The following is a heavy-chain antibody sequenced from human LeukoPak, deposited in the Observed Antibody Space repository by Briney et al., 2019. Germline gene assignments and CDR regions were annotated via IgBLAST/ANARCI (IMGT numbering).Heavy chain of an antibody. J-gene: IGHJ4*02. D-gene: IGHD2-2*01. CDR2: INHSGST. CDR1: GGSFSGYY. Sequence: SETLSLTCAVYGGSFSGYYWNWIRQPPGKGLEWIGEINHSGSTNYNPSLKSRVTISVDTFKNQFSLKLSSVTAADTAVYYCARGEVCSSTSCPLSFDYWGQGTLVTVSS. CDR3: ARGEVCSSTSCPLSFDY. V-gene: IGHV4-34*01.